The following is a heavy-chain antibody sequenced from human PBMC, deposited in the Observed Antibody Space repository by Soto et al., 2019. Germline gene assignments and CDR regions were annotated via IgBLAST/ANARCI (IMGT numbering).Heavy chain of an antibody. Sequence: QVQLVESGGGVVQPGRSLRLSCAASGFTFTNYPMHWVRQAPGKGLEWVAVVSHDGINTYYADSVKRRFTISRDNSKNTLYRQLNSLRTEDTAVFYCAREKTVGGIRLDNWGQGALVTVSS. CDR2: VSHDGINT. J-gene: IGHJ4*02. D-gene: IGHD1-26*01. CDR1: GFTFTNYP. CDR3: AREKTVGGIRLDN. V-gene: IGHV3-30-3*01.